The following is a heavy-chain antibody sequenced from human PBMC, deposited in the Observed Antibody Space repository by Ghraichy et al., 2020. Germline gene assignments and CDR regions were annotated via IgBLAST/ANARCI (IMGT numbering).Heavy chain of an antibody. CDR1: GLTFSSYA. D-gene: IGHD2-15*01. CDR3: GKATVAVGPGHYYYMDV. J-gene: IGHJ6*03. CDR2: ISGSGGST. V-gene: IGHV3-23*01. Sequence: GGSLRLSCAASGLTFSSYAMSWVRQAPGKGLEWVSAISGSGGSTYYADSVKGRFTISRDNSKNTLYLQMNSLRAEDTAVYYCGKATVAVGPGHYYYMDVWGKGTTVTVSS.